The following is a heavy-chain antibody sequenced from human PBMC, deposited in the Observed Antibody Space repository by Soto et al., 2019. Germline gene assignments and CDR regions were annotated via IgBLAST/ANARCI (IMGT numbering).Heavy chain of an antibody. D-gene: IGHD5-18*01. CDR1: GFTFSSYG. CDR3: ARDTDGYNYGKGVDY. J-gene: IGHJ4*02. CDR2: IWYDGSNK. Sequence: QVQLVESGGGVVQPGRSLRLSCVASGFTFSSYGMHWVRQAPGKGLEWVAVIWYDGSNKYYADSVKGRFTISRDNSXIPLSRQMNSLRAEDTAVYHCARDTDGYNYGKGVDYWGQGTLVTVSS. V-gene: IGHV3-33*01.